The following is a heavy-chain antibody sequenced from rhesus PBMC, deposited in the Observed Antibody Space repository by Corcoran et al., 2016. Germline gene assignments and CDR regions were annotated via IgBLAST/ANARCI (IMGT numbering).Heavy chain of an antibody. CDR3: ARSLGGEPI. CDR1: GYNFTSSC. V-gene: IGHV5-43*02. D-gene: IGHD1-44*01. Sequence: EVQLVQSGAEVKRPGESLRISCKTSGYNFTSSCISWVRQKPGKGLEWMGSSEPGNSDTKYNTSCQGHVTISADKSISTNYLQWSSLKASDTATYYCARSLGGEPIWGQGVQVTVS. CDR2: SEPGNSDT. J-gene: IGHJ4*01.